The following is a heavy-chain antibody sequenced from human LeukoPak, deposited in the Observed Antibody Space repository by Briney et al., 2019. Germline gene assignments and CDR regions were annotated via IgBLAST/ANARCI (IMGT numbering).Heavy chain of an antibody. J-gene: IGHJ4*02. V-gene: IGHV1-2*02. D-gene: IGHD5-12*01. Sequence: ASVKDSRMASGYTFTGYSMHWLRPAPGQGLEWMGLINPNTGGTSYAQPFQGRVTMTRDTSVSTAYMELSRLRSDDTAVYYCAPAFKSGPYYFDYWGQGTLVTVSS. CDR2: INPNTGGT. CDR3: APAFKSGPYYFDY. CDR1: GYTFTGYS.